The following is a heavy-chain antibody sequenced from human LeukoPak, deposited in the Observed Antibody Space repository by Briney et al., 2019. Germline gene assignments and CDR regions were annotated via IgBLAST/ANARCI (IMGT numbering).Heavy chain of an antibody. D-gene: IGHD1-26*01. CDR3: ARVSVGATGD. V-gene: IGHV3-21*01. J-gene: IGHJ4*02. CDR2: ITSGGDYI. CDR1: GFTFNTFN. Sequence: GGSLRLSCAASGFTFNTFNMNWVRQAPGKGLEWVSSITSGGDYIYYADSVKGRFTISRDNAKNSLYLQMNSLRAEDTAVYYCARVSVGATGDWGQGTLVTVSS.